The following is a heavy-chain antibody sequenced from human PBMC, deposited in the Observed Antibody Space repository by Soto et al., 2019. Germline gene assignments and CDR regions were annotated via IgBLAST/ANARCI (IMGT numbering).Heavy chain of an antibody. J-gene: IGHJ6*02. V-gene: IGHV1-3*01. CDR2: INVGNGIT. D-gene: IGHD2-21*02. CDR1: GYAFFSYA. Sequence: GASVKVSCKDSGYAFFSYAMHWVRQAPGQRLEWMGWINVGNGITIYPQKFQGRVTITRDTYASTAYMELSLLRPEDTDVYCCASTAGASVYGIDVWAPGTTVTVSS. CDR3: ASTAGASVYGIDV.